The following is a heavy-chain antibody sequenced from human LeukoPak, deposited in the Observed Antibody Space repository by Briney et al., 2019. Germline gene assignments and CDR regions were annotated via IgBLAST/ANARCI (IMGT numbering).Heavy chain of an antibody. J-gene: IGHJ6*02. CDR3: ARPKLVGASGYYYYGMDV. D-gene: IGHD1-26*01. V-gene: IGHV1-69*01. Sequence: ASVKVSCKASGGTFSSYAISWVRQAPGQGLEWMGGIIPIFGTANYAQKFQGRVTITADESTSTAYMELSSLRSEDTAVYYCARPKLVGASGYYYYGMDVWGQGTTVTVSS. CDR2: IIPIFGTA. CDR1: GGTFSSYA.